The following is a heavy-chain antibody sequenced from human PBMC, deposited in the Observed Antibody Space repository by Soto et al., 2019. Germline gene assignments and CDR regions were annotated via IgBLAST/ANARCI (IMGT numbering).Heavy chain of an antibody. Sequence: EVQLLESGGGLVQPGGSLRLSCAASGFTFSSYAMSWVRQAPGKGLEWVLAISGSGGSTYYADSVKGRFTISRDNSKNTLYLQMNSLRAEDTAVYYCAKDSWSRYSSSWNNWYFDLWGRGTLVTVSS. V-gene: IGHV3-23*01. J-gene: IGHJ2*01. CDR2: ISGSGGST. CDR1: GFTFSSYA. D-gene: IGHD6-13*01. CDR3: AKDSWSRYSSSWNNWYFDL.